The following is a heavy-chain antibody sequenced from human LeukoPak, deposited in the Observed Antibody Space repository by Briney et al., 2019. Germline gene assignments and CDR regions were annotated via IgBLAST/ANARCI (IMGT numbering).Heavy chain of an antibody. CDR3: ARANPYYYYGMDV. Sequence: SQTLSLTCAVSGGSISSGGYSWSWIRQPPGKGLEWIGYIYHSGSTYYNPSLKSRVTISVDRSKNQFSLKLSSVTAADTAVYYCARANPYYYYGMDVWGKGTTVTVSS. CDR1: GGSISSGGYS. D-gene: IGHD1-14*01. CDR2: IYHSGST. J-gene: IGHJ6*04. V-gene: IGHV4-30-2*01.